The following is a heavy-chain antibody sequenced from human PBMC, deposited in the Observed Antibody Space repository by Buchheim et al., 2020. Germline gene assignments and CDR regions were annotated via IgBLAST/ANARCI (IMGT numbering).Heavy chain of an antibody. V-gene: IGHV1-46*01. CDR2: LNPSGGST. Sequence: QVQLVQSGAEVKKPGASVKVSCKASGYTFTSYYIHWVRQAPGQGLEWMGILNPSGGSTTYAQKFQGRVTMTRDQSMRTVCMDLSSLRSEDTAVYYCARDLGFDYWGQGTL. J-gene: IGHJ4*02. CDR1: GYTFTSYY. CDR3: ARDLGFDY.